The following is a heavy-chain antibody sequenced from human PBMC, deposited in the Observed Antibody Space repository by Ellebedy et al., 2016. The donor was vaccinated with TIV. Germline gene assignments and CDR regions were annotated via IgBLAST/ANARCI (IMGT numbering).Heavy chain of an antibody. Sequence: SVKVSCKASGGTISSYAINWVRQAPGQGLEWMGGVIPFLGTADYAQKFQGRVTITADESTSTAYMELSSLRSEDTAIFYCARGLKGDYDILTGYRQYAMDVWGQGTTVTVSS. CDR1: GGTISSYA. CDR3: ARGLKGDYDILTGYRQYAMDV. V-gene: IGHV1-69*13. J-gene: IGHJ6*02. D-gene: IGHD3-9*01. CDR2: VIPFLGTA.